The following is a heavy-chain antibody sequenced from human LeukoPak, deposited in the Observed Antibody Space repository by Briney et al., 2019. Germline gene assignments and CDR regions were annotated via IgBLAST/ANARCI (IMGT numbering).Heavy chain of an antibody. Sequence: PGGSLRLSCAASGFTVSSNYMSWVRQAPGKGLEWVSVIYSGGSTYYADSVKGRFTISRDNSKNTLYLQMNSLRAEDTAVHYCARERRDSYGYNHFDYWGQGTLVTVSS. D-gene: IGHD5-18*01. CDR3: ARERRDSYGYNHFDY. J-gene: IGHJ4*02. CDR2: IYSGGST. CDR1: GFTVSSNY. V-gene: IGHV3-53*01.